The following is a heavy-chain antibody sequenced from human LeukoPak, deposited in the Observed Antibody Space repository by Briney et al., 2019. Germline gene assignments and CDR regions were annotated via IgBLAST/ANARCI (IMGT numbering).Heavy chain of an antibody. D-gene: IGHD3-3*01. Sequence: GASVKVSCKASGYTFTSYAMHWVRQAPGQRLEWMGWINAGNGNTKYSQKFQGRVTITRDTSASTAYMELSSLRSEDTAVYYCAREGDITSFGVVNGMDVWGQGTTVTVSS. J-gene: IGHJ6*02. CDR2: INAGNGNT. CDR1: GYTFTSYA. CDR3: AREGDITSFGVVNGMDV. V-gene: IGHV1-3*01.